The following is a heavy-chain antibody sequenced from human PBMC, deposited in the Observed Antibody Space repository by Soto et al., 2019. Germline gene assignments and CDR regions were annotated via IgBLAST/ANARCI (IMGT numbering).Heavy chain of an antibody. J-gene: IGHJ6*02. D-gene: IGHD3-9*01. V-gene: IGHV3-33*01. CDR2: IWYDGSNK. CDR3: ARVKGHTTEERYFDWWPNYGMDV. CDR1: GFTFSSYG. Sequence: GGSLRLSCAASGFTFSSYGMHWVRQAPGKGLEWVAVIWYDGSNKYYADSVKGRFTISRDNSKNTLYLQMNSLRAEDTAVYYCARVKGHTTEERYFDWWPNYGMDVWGQGTTVTVSS.